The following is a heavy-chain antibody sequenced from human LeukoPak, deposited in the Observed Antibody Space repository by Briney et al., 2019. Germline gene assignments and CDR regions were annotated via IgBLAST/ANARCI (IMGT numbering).Heavy chain of an antibody. CDR1: GGSFSGYY. Sequence: PSETLSLTCAVYGGSFSGYYWSWIRQPPGKGLEWIGEINHSGSTNYNPSLKSRVTISVDTSKNQFSLKLSSVTAADTAVCYCAGAIAAPVFFDYWGQGTLVTVSS. CDR2: INHSGST. V-gene: IGHV4-34*01. CDR3: AGAIAAPVFFDY. J-gene: IGHJ4*02. D-gene: IGHD6-13*01.